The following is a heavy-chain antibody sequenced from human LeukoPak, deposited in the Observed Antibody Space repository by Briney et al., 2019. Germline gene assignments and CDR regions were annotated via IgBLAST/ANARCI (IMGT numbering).Heavy chain of an antibody. J-gene: IGHJ4*02. CDR2: IYYSGST. D-gene: IGHD6-19*01. V-gene: IGHV4-39*01. CDR1: GGSISSSSYY. Sequence: SETLSLTCTVSGGSISSSSYYWGWIRQPPGKGLEWIGSIYYSGSTYYNPSLKSRVTISVDTSKNQFSLKLSSVTAADTAVYYCARHISDLGWYRGAHFDYWGQGTLVTVSS. CDR3: ARHISDLGWYRGAHFDY.